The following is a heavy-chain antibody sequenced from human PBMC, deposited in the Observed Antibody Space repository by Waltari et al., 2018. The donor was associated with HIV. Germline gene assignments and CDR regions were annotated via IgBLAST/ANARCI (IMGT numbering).Heavy chain of an antibody. Sequence: EVQLVESGGGLIEPGGSLRLSCAASGLTVSSNYMSWVRQAPGKGLEWGSVIYSGGSIYYADSVKGRFTISRDNSKNTLSLHMNSLGPEDTAVYYCARDPRSSGYYGMDVWGQGTTVTVSS. D-gene: IGHD1-26*01. CDR1: GLTVSSNY. V-gene: IGHV3-53*01. J-gene: IGHJ6*02. CDR2: IYSGGSI. CDR3: ARDPRSSGYYGMDV.